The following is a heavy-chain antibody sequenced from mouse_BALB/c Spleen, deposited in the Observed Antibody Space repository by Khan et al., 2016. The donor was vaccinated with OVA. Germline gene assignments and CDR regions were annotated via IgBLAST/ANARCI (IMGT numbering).Heavy chain of an antibody. J-gene: IGHJ3*01. V-gene: IGHV1-18*01. D-gene: IGHD1-1*01. CDR1: GYSFTDYT. Sequence: EVQLQQSGPELVKPGASMKISCKASGYSFTDYTMNWVKQSRGKNLEWIGLINPYNGFTTYNQKLKGKATLTVDKSSSTAYMERLSLTSEDSAVYYWARGNYYGSNSWFAYWGQGTLVTVSA. CDR2: INPYNGFT. CDR3: ARGNYYGSNSWFAY.